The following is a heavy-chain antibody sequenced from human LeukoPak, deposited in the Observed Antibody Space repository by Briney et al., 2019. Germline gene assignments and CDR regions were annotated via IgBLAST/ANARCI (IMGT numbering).Heavy chain of an antibody. D-gene: IGHD4-17*01. Sequence: SQTLSLTCTVSGGSISSGDYYWSWIRQPPGKGLEWIGYIYYSGSTYYNPSPKSRVTISVDTSKNQFSLKLSSVTAADTAVYYCARDLDYGDYRAFDIWGQGTMVTVSS. CDR3: ARDLDYGDYRAFDI. CDR2: IYYSGST. CDR1: GGSISSGDYY. V-gene: IGHV4-30-4*08. J-gene: IGHJ3*02.